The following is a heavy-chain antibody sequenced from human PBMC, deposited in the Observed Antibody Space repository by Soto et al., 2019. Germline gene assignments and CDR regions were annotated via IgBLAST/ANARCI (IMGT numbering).Heavy chain of an antibody. CDR2: IHHTGST. D-gene: IGHD3-22*01. V-gene: IGHV4-61*01. J-gene: IGHJ4*02. CDR1: GGSVSSGSYY. CDR3: ARSIDSSGFYFSNC. Sequence: SETLSLTCTVSGGSVSSGSYYWSWIRQSPGKGLELIGYIHHTGSTNYNPSLKSRVTMSLDTSRNQFSLKLYSVTAADTAVYYCARSIDSSGFYFSNCWGQGTLVTVSS.